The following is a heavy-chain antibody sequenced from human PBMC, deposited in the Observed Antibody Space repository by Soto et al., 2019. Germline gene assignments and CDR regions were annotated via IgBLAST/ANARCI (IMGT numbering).Heavy chain of an antibody. CDR2: INPSSGNT. V-gene: IGHV1-8*01. CDR1: GYTFTSYD. Sequence: GASVKVSCKASGYTFTSYDINWVRQATGQGLEWMGWINPSSGNTGYAQKFQGRVTMTRNTSISTAYMELSSLRSEDTAVYYCARGEQWLVMDVWGQGTTVTVSS. CDR3: ARGEQWLVMDV. J-gene: IGHJ6*02. D-gene: IGHD6-19*01.